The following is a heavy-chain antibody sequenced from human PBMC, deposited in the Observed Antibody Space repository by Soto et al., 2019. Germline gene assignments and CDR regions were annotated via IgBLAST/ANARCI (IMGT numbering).Heavy chain of an antibody. CDR2: IIPIFGTA. V-gene: IGHV1-69*13. Sequence: SVKVACNAAGYTFTIYGISWVRQAPGQGLEWMGGIIPIFGTANYAQKFQGRVTITADESTSTAYMELSSLRSEDTAVYYCARGAIRGYGMDVWGQGTTVTVSS. CDR1: GYTFTIYG. D-gene: IGHD3-10*01. CDR3: ARGAIRGYGMDV. J-gene: IGHJ6*02.